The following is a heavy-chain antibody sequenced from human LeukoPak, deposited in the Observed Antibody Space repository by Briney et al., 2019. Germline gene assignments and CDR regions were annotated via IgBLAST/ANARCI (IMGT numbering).Heavy chain of an antibody. CDR2: IYYSGST. J-gene: IGHJ5*02. V-gene: IGHV4-61*05. D-gene: IGHD3-10*01. Sequence: SETLSLTCTVSGGSIGSSSYFWDWIRQPPGKGLEWIVYIYYSGSTNYNPSLKSRVTISVDTSKNQFSLKLSSVTAADTAVYYCARVYSPYYANWFDLWGQGTLVTVSS. CDR3: ARVYSPYYANWFDL. CDR1: GGSIGSSSYF.